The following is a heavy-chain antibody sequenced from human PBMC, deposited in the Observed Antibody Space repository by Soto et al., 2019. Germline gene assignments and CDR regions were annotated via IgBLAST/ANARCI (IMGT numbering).Heavy chain of an antibody. V-gene: IGHV1-8*01. CDR2: MNPNSGNT. J-gene: IGHJ5*02. Sequence: QVQLVQSGAEVKKPGASVKVSCKASGFTFTSYDINWVRQATGQGLEWMGWMNPNSGNTGYAQKFQGRVTMTRNTSISTAYMELSSLRSEDRAVYYCARAQYNWPARDNWFDPWGQGTLVTVSS. CDR3: ARAQYNWPARDNWFDP. D-gene: IGHD1-20*01. CDR1: GFTFTSYD.